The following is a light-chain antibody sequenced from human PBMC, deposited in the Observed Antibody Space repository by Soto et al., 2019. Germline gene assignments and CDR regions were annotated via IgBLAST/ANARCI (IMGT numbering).Light chain of an antibody. CDR3: QQYGNSPQT. CDR2: GTF. Sequence: EIVMTQSPATLSVSPGERVTLSCRASQSVSSNLAWYQQKPGQAPRLLIYGTFTRATGIPDRFSGSGSGTDFTLTINRLEPEDFAVYYCQQYGNSPQTFGQGTKVDIK. V-gene: IGKV3-20*01. J-gene: IGKJ1*01. CDR1: QSVSSN.